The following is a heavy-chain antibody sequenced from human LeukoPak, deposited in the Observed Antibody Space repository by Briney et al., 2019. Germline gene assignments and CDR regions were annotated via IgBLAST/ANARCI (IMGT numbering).Heavy chain of an antibody. CDR2: IKSKTDGGTT. CDR1: GFTFNNTW. Sequence: GGSLRLSCAASGFTFNNTWMNWVRQAPGKGREWVGHIKSKTDGGTTDYAAPVKGRFTISRDDPKNTLYLQMNSLKTEDTAVYYCTTSAVAFDYWGQGTLVTVSS. V-gene: IGHV3-15*01. CDR3: TTSAVAFDY. J-gene: IGHJ4*02. D-gene: IGHD6-19*01.